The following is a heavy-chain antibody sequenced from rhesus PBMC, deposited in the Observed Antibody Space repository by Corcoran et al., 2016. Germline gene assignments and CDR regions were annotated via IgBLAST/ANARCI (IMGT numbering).Heavy chain of an antibody. D-gene: IGHD4-29*01. J-gene: IGHJ3*01. V-gene: IGHV4-81*01. Sequence: QLQLQESGPGLVKPSETLSLTCSVSGGSISGYYWCWIPQPPAKGPEWIGNIDGNMAGTNYNPSIKSRVTISKDTSKNQFSLKLSSVTAADTAVYYCARLSTVAARRGGAFDFWGQGLRVTVSS. CDR1: GGSISGYY. CDR3: ARLSTVAARRGGAFDF. CDR2: IDGNMAGT.